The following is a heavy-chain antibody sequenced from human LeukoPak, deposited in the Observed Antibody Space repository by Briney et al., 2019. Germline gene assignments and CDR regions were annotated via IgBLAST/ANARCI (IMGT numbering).Heavy chain of an antibody. CDR1: GYTFTSYY. J-gene: IGHJ3*01. CDR2: INPSGGST. CDR3: ARDRRGEKDFDV. Sequence: ASVKVSCKASGYTFTSYYMHWVRQAPGQGLEWMGIINPSGGSTSYAQKFQGRVTMTRDTSTSTVYMELSSLRPEDTAVYYCARDRRGEKDFDVWGPGTMVTVSS. V-gene: IGHV1-46*01.